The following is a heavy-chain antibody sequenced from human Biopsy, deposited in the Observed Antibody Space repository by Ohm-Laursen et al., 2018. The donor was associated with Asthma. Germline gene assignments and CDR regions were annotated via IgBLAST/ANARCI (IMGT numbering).Heavy chain of an antibody. V-gene: IGHV3-9*01. Sequence: SLRLSCAASGFSFDDYAMFWVRQAPGKGLEWVSGISWNSGTIGYADSVKGRFTISRDNAKNSLYLQMNSLGPEDTAVYYCARDMGAGPNQPPSGSGSSHLYGMDVWGQGTVVTVSS. CDR3: ARDMGAGPNQPPSGSGSSHLYGMDV. D-gene: IGHD3-10*01. J-gene: IGHJ6*02. CDR2: ISWNSGTI. CDR1: GFSFDDYA.